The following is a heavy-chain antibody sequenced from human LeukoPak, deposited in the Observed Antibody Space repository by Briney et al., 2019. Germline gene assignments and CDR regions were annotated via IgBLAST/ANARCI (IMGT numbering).Heavy chain of an antibody. CDR3: ARSTLYDILTEYYFDY. Sequence: TGGSLRLSCVASGFTFSDYHMSRIRQAPGKGLEWVSYISSSSSYTNYADSVKGRFTISRDSAKNSLYLQMNSLRAEDTAVYYCARSTLYDILTEYYFDYWGQGTLVTVSS. V-gene: IGHV3-11*03. CDR1: GFTFSDYH. D-gene: IGHD3-9*01. J-gene: IGHJ4*02. CDR2: ISSSSSYT.